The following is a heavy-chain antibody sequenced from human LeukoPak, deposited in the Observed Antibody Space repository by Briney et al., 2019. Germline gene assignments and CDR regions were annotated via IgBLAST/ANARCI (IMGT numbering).Heavy chain of an antibody. Sequence: GESLKISCTGSGYRFTDYWIGWVRPMSGKGLQWRGVIYPDDSDIRYSPSFQGQVTISAAKSIITAYLQWSSLKASDTAMYYCARHGRGSRSPNAFDFWGQGTMVTVSS. CDR3: ARHGRGSRSPNAFDF. CDR1: GYRFTDYW. V-gene: IGHV5-51*01. J-gene: IGHJ3*01. CDR2: IYPDDSDI. D-gene: IGHD3-10*01.